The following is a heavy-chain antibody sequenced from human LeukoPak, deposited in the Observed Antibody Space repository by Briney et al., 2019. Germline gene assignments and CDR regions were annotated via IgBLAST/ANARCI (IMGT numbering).Heavy chain of an antibody. CDR2: MNPNSGNT. V-gene: IGHV1-8*03. CDR3: ARGVAYCSSTSCYWGYYYYMDV. D-gene: IGHD2-2*01. Sequence: ASVKVSCKASGYTFTGYDINWVRQATGQGLEWMGWMNPNSGNTGYAQKFQGRVTITRNTSISTAYMELSSLRSEDTAVYYCARGVAYCSSTSCYWGYYYYMDVWGKGTTVTVSS. J-gene: IGHJ6*03. CDR1: GYTFTGYD.